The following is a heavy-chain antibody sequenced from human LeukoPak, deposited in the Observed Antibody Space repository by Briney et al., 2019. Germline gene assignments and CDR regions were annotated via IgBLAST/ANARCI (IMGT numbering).Heavy chain of an antibody. CDR1: GGSISSYY. CDR2: IYTSGST. CDR3: AREGQWLTQTDY. J-gene: IGHJ4*02. Sequence: SETLSLTCTVSGGSISSYYWSWIRQPAGKGLEWIGRIYTSGSTNYNPSLKSRVTMSVDTSKNQFSLTLSSVTAAETAVYYCAREGQWLTQTDYWGQGTLVTVSS. D-gene: IGHD6-19*01. V-gene: IGHV4-4*07.